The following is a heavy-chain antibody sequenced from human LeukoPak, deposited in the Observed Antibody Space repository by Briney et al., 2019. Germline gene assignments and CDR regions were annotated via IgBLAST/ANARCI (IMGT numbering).Heavy chain of an antibody. D-gene: IGHD6-19*01. CDR1: GGSISSYY. CDR3: ARHSKWLVYYYYYGMDV. V-gene: IGHV4-59*01. Sequence: SETLSLTCTVSGGSISSYYWSWIRQPPGKGLEWIGYIYYSGSTNYNPSLKSRVTISVDTSKNQFSLKLSSVTAADTAVYYCARHSKWLVYYYYYGMDVWGQGTTVTVSS. J-gene: IGHJ6*02. CDR2: IYYSGST.